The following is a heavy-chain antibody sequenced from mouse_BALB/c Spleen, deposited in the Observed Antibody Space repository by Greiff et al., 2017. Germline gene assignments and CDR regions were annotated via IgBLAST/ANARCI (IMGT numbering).Heavy chain of an antibody. CDR2: IDPANGNT. D-gene: IGHD2-4*01. J-gene: IGHJ2*01. CDR1: GFNIKDTY. CDR3: ARSMITSFDY. Sequence: EVQGVESGAELVKPGASVKLSCTASGFNIKDTYMHWVKQRPEQGLEWIGRIDPANGNTKYDPKFQGKATITADTSSNTAYLQLSSLTSEDTAVYYCARSMITSFDYWGQGTTLTVSS. V-gene: IGHV14-3*02.